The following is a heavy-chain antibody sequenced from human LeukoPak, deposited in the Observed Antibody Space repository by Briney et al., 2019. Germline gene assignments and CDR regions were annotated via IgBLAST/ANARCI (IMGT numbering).Heavy chain of an antibody. Sequence: PGGSLRLSCAASGFTFSSYAMSWVRQAPGKGLEWVSAISGSGGSTYYADSVKGRFTISRDNSKNTLYLQMNSLRAEDTAVYYCARGHSSGWYVFDYWGQGTLVTVSS. V-gene: IGHV3-23*01. J-gene: IGHJ4*02. CDR3: ARGHSSGWYVFDY. CDR1: GFTFSSYA. D-gene: IGHD6-19*01. CDR2: ISGSGGST.